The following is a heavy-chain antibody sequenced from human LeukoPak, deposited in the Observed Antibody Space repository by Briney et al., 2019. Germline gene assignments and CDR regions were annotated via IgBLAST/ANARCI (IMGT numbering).Heavy chain of an antibody. D-gene: IGHD2-21*02. V-gene: IGHV1-2*02. CDR2: INPNSGGT. CDR3: ARDEGRNTVTHPVWFDP. Sequence: ASVKVSCKASGYTFAGYYMHWVRQAPGQGLEWMGWINPNSGGTNYAQKFQGRVTMTRDTSTSTVYMELSSLRSEDTAVYYCARDEGRNTVTHPVWFDPWGQGTLVTVSS. J-gene: IGHJ5*02. CDR1: GYTFAGYY.